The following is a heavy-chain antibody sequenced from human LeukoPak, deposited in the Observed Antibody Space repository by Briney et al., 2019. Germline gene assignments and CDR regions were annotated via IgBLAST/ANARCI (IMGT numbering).Heavy chain of an antibody. CDR1: GDSVSSNSAA. D-gene: IGHD3-22*01. V-gene: IGHV6-1*01. J-gene: IGHJ3*02. CDR3: AKDQGTMIVVVYNSYAFDI. CDR2: TYYRSKWYN. Sequence: SQTPSLTCAISGDSVSSNSAAWNWIRQSPSRGLEWLGRTYYRSKWYNDYAVSVKSRMTINPDTSKNQFSLQLNSVTPEDTAVYYCAKDQGTMIVVVYNSYAFDIWGQGTMVTVSS.